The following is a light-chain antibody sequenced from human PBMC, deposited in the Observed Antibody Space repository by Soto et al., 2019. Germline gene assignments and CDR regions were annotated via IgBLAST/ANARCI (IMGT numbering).Light chain of an antibody. CDR1: SSDVGGYNY. J-gene: IGLJ1*01. Sequence: QSALTQPASVSGSPGQSITISCTGTSSDVGGYNYVSWYQQHPGKAPKVMIYEVSKRPSGVSNRFSGSKSGNTASLTISGLQAEDEADYYCSSYAGDYMFVFGTGTKVTVL. CDR3: SSYAGDYMFV. V-gene: IGLV2-14*01. CDR2: EVS.